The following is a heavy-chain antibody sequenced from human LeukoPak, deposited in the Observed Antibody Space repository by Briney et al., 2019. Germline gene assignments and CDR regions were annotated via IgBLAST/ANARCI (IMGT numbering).Heavy chain of an antibody. V-gene: IGHV3-21*01. D-gene: IGHD5-12*01. CDR3: ARGGGAFDI. Sequence: GGSLRLSCAASGFTFGSYSMNWVRQAPGKGLEWVSSISSSSNYLYYADSVKGRFTISRDNAKNSLYLQMNSLRAEDTAVYFCARGGGAFDIWGQGAMVTVSS. CDR1: GFTFGSYS. J-gene: IGHJ3*02. CDR2: ISSSSNYL.